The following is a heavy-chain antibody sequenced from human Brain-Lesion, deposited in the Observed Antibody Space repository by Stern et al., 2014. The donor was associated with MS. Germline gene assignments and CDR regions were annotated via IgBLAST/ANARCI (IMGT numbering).Heavy chain of an antibody. J-gene: IGHJ4*02. Sequence: VQLVESGAEVKKPGASVKVSCKASGYTFPGYYIHWVRQAPGQGLEWMGWITPKSGGTNYAQKFQGWVTMTRDASINTAYMELSRLRSDDTAVYYCATYYYDSTGYNDFWGQGTLVTVSS. CDR3: ATYYYDSTGYNDF. CDR2: ITPKSGGT. V-gene: IGHV1-2*04. CDR1: GYTFPGYY. D-gene: IGHD3-22*01.